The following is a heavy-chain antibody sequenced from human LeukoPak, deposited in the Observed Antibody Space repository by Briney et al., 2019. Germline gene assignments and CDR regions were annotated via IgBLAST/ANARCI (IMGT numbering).Heavy chain of an antibody. D-gene: IGHD3-10*01. J-gene: IGHJ4*02. CDR2: ISYDGSNK. CDR1: GFTFSSYG. CDR3: AKQKWIGELCLDY. V-gene: IGHV3-30*18. Sequence: GRSLRLSCAASGFTFSSYGMHWVRQAPGKGLEWVAVISYDGSNKYYADSVKGRFTISRDNSKNTLYLQMNSLRAEDTAVYYCAKQKWIGELCLDYWGQGTLVTVSS.